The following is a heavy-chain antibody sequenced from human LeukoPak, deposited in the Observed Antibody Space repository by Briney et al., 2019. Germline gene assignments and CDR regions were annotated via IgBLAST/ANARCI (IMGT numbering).Heavy chain of an antibody. Sequence: PGGSLRLSCAASGFTFSSYEMNWVRQAPGKGLEWVSYVSSSGSKIYYAASVKGRFTISRDNSKNSLYLQMNSLRAEDTAVYYCARSGGYSYGEGYFDYWDQGTLVTVSS. V-gene: IGHV3-48*03. CDR2: VSSSGSKI. D-gene: IGHD5-18*01. CDR1: GFTFSSYE. J-gene: IGHJ4*02. CDR3: ARSGGYSYGEGYFDY.